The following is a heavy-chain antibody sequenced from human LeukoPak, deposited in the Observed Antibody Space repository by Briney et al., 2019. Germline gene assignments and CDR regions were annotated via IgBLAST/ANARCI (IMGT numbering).Heavy chain of an antibody. CDR3: ARVNSPYYYGMDV. D-gene: IGHD2/OR15-2a*01. CDR1: GFTVSSNY. CDR2: IYSGGST. J-gene: IGHJ6*02. Sequence: PGGSLRLSCAASGFTVSSNYMSWVRQAQGKGLEWVSVIYSGGSTYYADSVKGRFTISRDNSKNTLYLQMNSLRAEDTAVYYCARVNSPYYYGMDVWGQGTTVTVSS. V-gene: IGHV3-66*02.